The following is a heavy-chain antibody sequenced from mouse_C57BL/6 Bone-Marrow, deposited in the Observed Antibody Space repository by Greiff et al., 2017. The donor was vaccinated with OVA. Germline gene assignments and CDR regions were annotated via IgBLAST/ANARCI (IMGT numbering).Heavy chain of an antibody. J-gene: IGHJ2*01. V-gene: IGHV14-4*01. CDR2: IDPENGDT. CDR1: GYTFTDHT. Sequence: VQLQQSDAELVKPGASVKISCKVSGYTFTDHTIHWMKQRPEQGLEWIGWIDPENGDTEYASKFQGKATITADTSSNTAYLQLSSLTSEDTAVYYCTTYRYWGQGTTLTVSS. CDR3: TTYRY.